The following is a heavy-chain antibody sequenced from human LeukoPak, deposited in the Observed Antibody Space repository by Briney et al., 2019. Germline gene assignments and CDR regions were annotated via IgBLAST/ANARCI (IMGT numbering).Heavy chain of an antibody. J-gene: IGHJ4*02. D-gene: IGHD6-6*01. CDR2: INHSGST. V-gene: IGHV4-34*01. CDR1: GGSFSGYY. CDR3: APLYSSSSGSAY. Sequence: PSETLSLTCAVYGGSFSGYYWSWIRQPPGKGLEWIGEINHSGSTNYNPSLKSRVTISVDTSKNQFSLKLSSVTAADTAVYYCAPLYSSSSGSAYWGQGTLVTVSS.